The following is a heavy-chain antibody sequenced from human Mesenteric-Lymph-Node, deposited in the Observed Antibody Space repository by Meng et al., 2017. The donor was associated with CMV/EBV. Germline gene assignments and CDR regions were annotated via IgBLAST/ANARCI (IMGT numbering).Heavy chain of an antibody. J-gene: IGHJ4*02. CDR2: INSDGSST. CDR3: ARASIVVVPAPDY. Sequence: GESLKISCAASGFTFSSYWMHWVRQAPGKGLVWVSRINSDGSSTSYADSVKGRFTISRDNAKNSLYLQMNSLRAEDTAVYYCARASIVVVPAPDYWGQGTLVTVSS. CDR1: GFTFSSYW. D-gene: IGHD2-2*01. V-gene: IGHV3-74*01.